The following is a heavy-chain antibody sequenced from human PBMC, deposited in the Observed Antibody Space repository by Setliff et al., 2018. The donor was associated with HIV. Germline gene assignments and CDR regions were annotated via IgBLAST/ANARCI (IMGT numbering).Heavy chain of an antibody. CDR1: ESTFYA. CDR2: ISYDGTSK. CDR3: ARDRHYDTLTGFPYFDY. J-gene: IGHJ4*02. V-gene: IGHV3-30*04. D-gene: IGHD3-9*01. Sequence: GGSLRLSCEASESTFYAMHWVRQAPGKGLEWLAVISYDGTSKYYADSVKGRFTLSRDNSKSTQYLQMNSLRTEDTAVYYCARDRHYDTLTGFPYFDYWGQGTLVTVSS.